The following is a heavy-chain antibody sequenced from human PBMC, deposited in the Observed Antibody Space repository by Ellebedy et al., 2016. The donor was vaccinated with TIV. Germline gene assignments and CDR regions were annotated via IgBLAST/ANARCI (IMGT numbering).Heavy chain of an antibody. V-gene: IGHV3-30-3*01. CDR2: ISYDGSNK. Sequence: GESLKISXAASGFTFSSYAMHWVRQAPGKGLEWVAVISYDGSNKYYADSVKGRFTISRDNSKNTLYLQMNSLRAEDTAVYYCARVGHNWFNPWGQGTLVTVSS. CDR3: ARVGHNWFNP. J-gene: IGHJ5*02. CDR1: GFTFSSYA.